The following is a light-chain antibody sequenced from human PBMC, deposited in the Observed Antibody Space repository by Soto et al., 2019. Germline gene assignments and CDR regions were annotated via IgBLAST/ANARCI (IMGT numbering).Light chain of an antibody. Sequence: EIVLTQAPGTLSLSPGERATFSCRASQSVSSSYLAWYQQKPGQAPRLLIYGASSRATGIPDRFSGSGSGTDFTLTISRLEPDDFAMYYCQQYGTSPYTFGPGTKVN. V-gene: IGKV3-20*01. CDR2: GAS. J-gene: IGKJ3*01. CDR1: QSVSSSY. CDR3: QQYGTSPYT.